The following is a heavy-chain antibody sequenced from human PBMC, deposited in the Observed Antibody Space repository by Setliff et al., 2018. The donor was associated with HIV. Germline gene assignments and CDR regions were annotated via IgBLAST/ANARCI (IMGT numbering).Heavy chain of an antibody. CDR1: GYSFSNYW. V-gene: IGHV5-51*01. Sequence: GESLKISCKGSGYSFSNYWIGWVRQMPGKGLEWMGIIYPGDSDTRYSPSFQSQVTISADKSISTAYLQWSSLEASDTAMYYCARHCNSGSCYKGNGHYGMDVWGQGTTVTVSS. J-gene: IGHJ6*02. CDR2: IYPGDSDT. D-gene: IGHD2-8*01. CDR3: ARHCNSGSCYKGNGHYGMDV.